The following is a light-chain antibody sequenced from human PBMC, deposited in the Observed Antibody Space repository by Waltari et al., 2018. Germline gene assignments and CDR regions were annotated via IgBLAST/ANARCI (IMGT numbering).Light chain of an antibody. CDR2: EDS. CDR3: YSTDSSGNHRV. J-gene: IGLJ2*01. V-gene: IGLV3-10*01. CDR1: AWPKQY. Sequence: SYALTQPPSVSVSPGQTARITCAGDAWPKQYAYLFQQKSGQAPVLGIYEDSKRPSGIPERFSGSSSGTIATLTISGAQVEDEADYYCYSTDSSGNHRVFGGGTKLTVL.